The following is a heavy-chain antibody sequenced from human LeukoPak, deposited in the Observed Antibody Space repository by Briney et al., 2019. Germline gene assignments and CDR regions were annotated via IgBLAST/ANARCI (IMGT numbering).Heavy chain of an antibody. CDR2: ISGSGGST. D-gene: IGHD3-10*01. Sequence: PGGSLRLSCAASGFTFSSYAMSWVRQAPGKGLEWVSAISGSGGSTYYVDSVKGRFTISRDNSKNTLYLQMNSLRAEGTAVYYCAKERIYGSGSSDYWGQGTLVTVSS. CDR3: AKERIYGSGSSDY. V-gene: IGHV3-23*01. CDR1: GFTFSSYA. J-gene: IGHJ4*02.